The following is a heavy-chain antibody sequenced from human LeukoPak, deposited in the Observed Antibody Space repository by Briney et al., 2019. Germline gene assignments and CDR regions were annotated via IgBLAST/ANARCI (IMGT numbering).Heavy chain of an antibody. J-gene: IGHJ4*02. Sequence: SETLSLTCTVSGGSVSSGSYYWSWIRQPPGKGLECIGYIYYTGSTNYNPSLKSRVIMSVDTSKNQFSLRLSSVTAADTVVYYCARAGINWNESGDFDYWGQGTLVTVSS. CDR3: ARAGINWNESGDFDY. CDR1: GGSVSSGSYY. CDR2: IYYTGST. V-gene: IGHV4-61*01. D-gene: IGHD1-1*01.